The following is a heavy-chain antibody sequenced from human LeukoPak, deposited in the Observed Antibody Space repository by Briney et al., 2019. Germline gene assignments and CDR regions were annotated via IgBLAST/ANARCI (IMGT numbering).Heavy chain of an antibody. CDR1: GFTFSSYA. CDR3: AKDLTPGDDSSGYYATGFDY. V-gene: IGHV3-23*01. CDR2: ISGSGGST. J-gene: IGHJ4*02. Sequence: GGSLRLSCAASGFTFSSYAMSWVRQAPGKGLEWVSAISGSGGSTYYADSVKGRFTISRDNSKNTLYLQMNSLRAEDTAVYYCAKDLTPGDDSSGYYATGFDYWGQGTLVTVSS. D-gene: IGHD3-22*01.